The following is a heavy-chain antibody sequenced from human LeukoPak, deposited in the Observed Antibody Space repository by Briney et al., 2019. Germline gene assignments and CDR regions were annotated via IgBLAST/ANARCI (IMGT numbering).Heavy chain of an antibody. D-gene: IGHD4-17*01. CDR3: ARGRLRSFDY. J-gene: IGHJ4*02. CDR1: GFTFSSYW. CDR2: ISYDGSNK. Sequence: PGGSLRLSCAASGFTFSSYWMHWVRQAPGKGLEWVAVISYDGSNKYYADSVKGRFTISRDNSKNTLYLQMNSLRAEDTAVYYCARGRLRSFDYWGQGTLVTVSS. V-gene: IGHV3-30*03.